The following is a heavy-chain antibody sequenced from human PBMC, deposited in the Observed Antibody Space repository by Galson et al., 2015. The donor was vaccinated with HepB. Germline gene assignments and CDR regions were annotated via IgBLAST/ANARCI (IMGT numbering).Heavy chain of an antibody. J-gene: IGHJ4*02. Sequence: SLRLSCAASGFTFSSYSMNWVRQAPGKGLEWVSSISSSSSYIYYADSVKGRFTISRDNAKNSLYLQMNSLRAEDTAVYYCARDGGERWAYFDYWGQGTLVTVSS. D-gene: IGHD5-24*01. CDR1: GFTFSSYS. CDR2: ISSSSSYI. CDR3: ARDGGERWAYFDY. V-gene: IGHV3-21*01.